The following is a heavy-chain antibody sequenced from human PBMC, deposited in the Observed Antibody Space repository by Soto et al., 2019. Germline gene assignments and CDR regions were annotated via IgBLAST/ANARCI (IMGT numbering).Heavy chain of an antibody. Sequence: SSETLSLTCAVYGGSFSGYYWSWIRQPTGKGLEWIGEINHSGSTNYNPSLKSRVTISVDTSKNQFSLKLSSVTAADTAVYYCAREGRSPYYDILTGYYSGGSIYYFDYWGQGTLVTVSS. J-gene: IGHJ4*02. CDR2: INHSGST. CDR3: AREGRSPYYDILTGYYSGGSIYYFDY. CDR1: GGSFSGYY. V-gene: IGHV4-34*01. D-gene: IGHD3-9*01.